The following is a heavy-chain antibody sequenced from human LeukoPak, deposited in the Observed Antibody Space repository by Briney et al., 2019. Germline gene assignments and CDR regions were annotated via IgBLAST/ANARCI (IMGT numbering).Heavy chain of an antibody. J-gene: IGHJ4*02. V-gene: IGHV1-3*01. CDR1: GYTFTSYA. CDR3: ARGSRVRTGYCSSTSCYLFDY. Sequence: ASVKVSCKASGYTFTSYAMHWVRQAPGQRLEWMGWINAGNGNTKYSQKFQGRVTITRNTSISTAYMELSSLRSEDTAVYYCARGSRVRTGYCSSTSCYLFDYWGQGTLVTVSS. D-gene: IGHD2-2*01. CDR2: INAGNGNT.